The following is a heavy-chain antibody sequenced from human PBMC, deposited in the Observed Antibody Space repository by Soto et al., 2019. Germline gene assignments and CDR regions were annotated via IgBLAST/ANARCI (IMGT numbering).Heavy chain of an antibody. J-gene: IGHJ6*03. CDR2: INHSGST. CDR3: ATTRAGYCSSTSCYWNYYYYYMDV. V-gene: IGHV4-34*01. D-gene: IGHD2-2*01. CDR1: GGSFSGYY. Sequence: QVQLQQWGAGLLKPSETLSLTCAVYGGSFSGYYWSWIRQPPGKGLEWIGEINHSGSTNYNPSLKSRVTISVDTSKNQFSLKLSSVTAADTAVYYCATTRAGYCSSTSCYWNYYYYYMDVWGKGTTVTVSS.